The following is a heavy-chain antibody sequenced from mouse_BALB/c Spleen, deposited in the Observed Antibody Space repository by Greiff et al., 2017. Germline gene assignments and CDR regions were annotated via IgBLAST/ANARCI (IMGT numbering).Heavy chain of an antibody. CDR1: GFNIKDYY. J-gene: IGHJ3*01. D-gene: IGHD2-3*01. V-gene: IGHV14-4*02. CDR2: IDPENGDT. Sequence: EVQLQESGAELVRSGASVKLSCTASGFNIKDYYMHWVKQRPEQGLEWIGWIDPENGDTEYAPKFQGKATMTADTSSNTAYLQLSSLTSEDTAVYYCYNDGYYVGFAYWGQGTLVTVSA. CDR3: YNDGYYVGFAY.